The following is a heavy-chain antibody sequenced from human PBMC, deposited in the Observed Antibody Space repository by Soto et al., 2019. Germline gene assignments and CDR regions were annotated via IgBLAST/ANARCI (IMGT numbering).Heavy chain of an antibody. CDR1: GFTFSSYG. Sequence: EVQLLESGGGLVQPWGSLRLSCAASGFTFSSYGMSWVRQAPGKGLEWVSAISSSGGSAYYADSVKGRFTISRDNSKNTLYLQMNSLRAEDTAVYYCARGATSPSYWGQGTLVTVSS. CDR2: ISSSGGSA. V-gene: IGHV3-23*01. J-gene: IGHJ4*02. CDR3: ARGATSPSY.